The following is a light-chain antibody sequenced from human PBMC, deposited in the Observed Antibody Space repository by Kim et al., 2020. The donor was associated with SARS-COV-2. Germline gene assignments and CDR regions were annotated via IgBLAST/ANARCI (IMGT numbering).Light chain of an antibody. CDR2: EDN. CDR1: SGSIASNY. CDR3: QSYERNLWV. Sequence: NFMLTQPHSVSESPGKTVTISCTRSSGSIASNYVQWYQQRPGSAPTPVIYEDNQRPSGVPDRFSGSIDSSSNSASLTISRLETEDEADYYCQSYERNLWVFGGGTKVTV. J-gene: IGLJ3*02. V-gene: IGLV6-57*03.